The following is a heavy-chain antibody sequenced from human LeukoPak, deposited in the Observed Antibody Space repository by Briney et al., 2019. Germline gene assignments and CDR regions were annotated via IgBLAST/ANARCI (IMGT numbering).Heavy chain of an antibody. D-gene: IGHD2-2*01. CDR2: IIPIFGTA. Sequence: ASVKVSCKASGGTFSSYAISWVRQAPGQGLEWMGGIIPIFGTANYAQKFQGRVTITADESTSTAYMELSSLRSEDTAVYYCARDPYCSSTSCYGPFDYWGQGTLVTVSS. CDR1: GGTFSSYA. J-gene: IGHJ4*02. V-gene: IGHV1-69*01. CDR3: ARDPYCSSTSCYGPFDY.